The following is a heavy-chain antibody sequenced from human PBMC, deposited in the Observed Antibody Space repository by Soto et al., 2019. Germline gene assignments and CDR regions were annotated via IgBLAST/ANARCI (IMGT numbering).Heavy chain of an antibody. CDR3: ARVLRGVVNWFDP. Sequence: HLVQSGPEVKKPGASVTVSCKTSGDTFTNFGLSWVRQAPGQGLEWMGWIATYNSNKNYAPKFQGRLTLTTDTSTSTGYMELKRLEYDDTAVYYCARVLRGVVNWFDPWGQGTLVTVSS. CDR1: GDTFTNFG. V-gene: IGHV1-18*01. D-gene: IGHD3-10*01. CDR2: IATYNSNK. J-gene: IGHJ5*02.